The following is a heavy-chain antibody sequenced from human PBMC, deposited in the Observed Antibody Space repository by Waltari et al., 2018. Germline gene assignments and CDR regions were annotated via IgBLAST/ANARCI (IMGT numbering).Heavy chain of an antibody. J-gene: IGHJ6*03. V-gene: IGHV1-8*03. D-gene: IGHD2-21*01. CDR3: ARAPRTPDSFYMDV. Sequence: QVQLVQSGAEVKKPEASVKVSCKASGYTFTDYYIHWVRQAPGQGLEWMGWMNPNSGNTGYAQKFQGRVTITRNTSISTAYMELSSLRSEDTAVYYCARAPRTPDSFYMDVWGKGTTVTVSS. CDR2: MNPNSGNT. CDR1: GYTFTDYY.